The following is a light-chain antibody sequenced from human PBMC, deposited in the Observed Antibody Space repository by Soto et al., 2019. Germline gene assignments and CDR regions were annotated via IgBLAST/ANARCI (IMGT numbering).Light chain of an antibody. CDR1: SSDVGAYNF. CDR3: SAYTTSSTLV. CDR2: EVI. V-gene: IGLV2-14*01. Sequence: LTQPASVSGSPGQSITISCTGTSSDVGAYNFVSWYQQHPGKAPKLMIYEVIHRPSGISTRFSGSKSGNTASLTISGVQAEDEADYYCSAYTTSSTLVFGTGTKVTVL. J-gene: IGLJ1*01.